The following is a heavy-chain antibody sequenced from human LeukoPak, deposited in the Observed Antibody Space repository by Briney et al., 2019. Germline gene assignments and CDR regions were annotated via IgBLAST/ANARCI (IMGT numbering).Heavy chain of an antibody. CDR2: INPSGGST. CDR3: ARARSGSYYECIDY. V-gene: IGHV1-46*01. CDR1: GYTFTSYY. J-gene: IGHJ4*02. D-gene: IGHD1-26*01. Sequence: GASVKVSCKASGYTFTSYYMHWVRQAPGQGLEWMGIINPSGGSTNYAQKFQGRVTITADKSTSTAYMELSSLRSEDTAVYYCARARSGSYYECIDYWGQGTLVTVSS.